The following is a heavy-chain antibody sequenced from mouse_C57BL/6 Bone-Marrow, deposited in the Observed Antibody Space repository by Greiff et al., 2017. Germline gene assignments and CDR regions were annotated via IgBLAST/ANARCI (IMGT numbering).Heavy chain of an antibody. V-gene: IGHV14-3*01. D-gene: IGHD1-1*01. CDR2: IDPANGNM. J-gene: IGHJ1*03. CDR3: SRLVLRSFSWYFDV. Sequence: EVQLQQSVAELVRPGASVKLSCTASGFNIKNTYMHWVKQRPEQGLEWVGRIDPANGNMKYAPKFQGKATIAADTSSNTAYLQLSSLTSEDTAIYYSSRLVLRSFSWYFDVWGTGTTVTVSS. CDR1: GFNIKNTY.